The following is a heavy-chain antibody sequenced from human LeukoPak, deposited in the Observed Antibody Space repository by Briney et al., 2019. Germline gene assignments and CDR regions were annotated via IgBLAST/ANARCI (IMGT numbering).Heavy chain of an antibody. CDR1: GFTFSSYW. D-gene: IGHD6-19*01. J-gene: IGHJ4*02. Sequence: PGGSLRLSCAASGFTFSSYWMSWVRQAPGKGLEWVANIKQDGSEKYYVDSVKGRFTISRDNAKNSLYLQMNSLRAEDTAVYYCARHSSGWPYYFDYWGQGTLVTVSS. CDR3: ARHSSGWPYYFDY. V-gene: IGHV3-7*01. CDR2: IKQDGSEK.